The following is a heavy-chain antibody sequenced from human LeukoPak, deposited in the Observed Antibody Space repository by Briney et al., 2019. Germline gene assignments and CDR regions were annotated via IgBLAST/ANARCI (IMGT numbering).Heavy chain of an antibody. CDR3: ARFFWFGESYYFDY. CDR1: GFTFSSYS. V-gene: IGHV3-48*04. Sequence: GGSLRLSCAASGFTFSSYSMNWVRQAPGKGLEWVSYISSSSSTIYYADSVKGRFTISRDNAKNSLYLQMNSLRAEDTAVYYCARFFWFGESYYFDYWGQGTLVTVSS. D-gene: IGHD3-10*01. CDR2: ISSSSSTI. J-gene: IGHJ4*02.